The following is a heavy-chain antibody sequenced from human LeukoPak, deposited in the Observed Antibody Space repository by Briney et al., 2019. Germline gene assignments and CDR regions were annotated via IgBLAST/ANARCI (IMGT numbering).Heavy chain of an antibody. J-gene: IGHJ4*02. V-gene: IGHV1-69*13. CDR1: GGTFISYA. CDR3: ATYVYSSGSYLMLPPDY. Sequence: SVKVSYKASGGTFISYAISWVRQASGQGLEWMGGIIPIFGTANYAQKFQGRVTINADESTTTAYMELSSLRSEDTAVYYCATYVYSSGSYLMLPPDYWGQGTLVTVSS. CDR2: IIPIFGTA. D-gene: IGHD1-26*01.